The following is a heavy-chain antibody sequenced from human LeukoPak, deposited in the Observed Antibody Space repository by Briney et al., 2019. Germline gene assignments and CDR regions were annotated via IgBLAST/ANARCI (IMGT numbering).Heavy chain of an antibody. CDR3: ARDRRYYYFDY. CDR2: ISYDGSNK. J-gene: IGHJ4*02. Sequence: GGSLRLSCAASVFTFSSYAMHWVRQAPGKWLEWVAVISYDGSNKYYADSVKGRFTISRDNSKNTLYLQMNSLRAEDTAVYYCARDRRYYYFDYWGQGTLVTVSS. V-gene: IGHV3-30-3*01. D-gene: IGHD1-26*01. CDR1: VFTFSSYA.